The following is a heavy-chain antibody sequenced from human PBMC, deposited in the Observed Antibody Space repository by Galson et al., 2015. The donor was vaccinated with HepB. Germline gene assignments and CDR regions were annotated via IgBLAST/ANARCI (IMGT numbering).Heavy chain of an antibody. V-gene: IGHV3-11*01. CDR2: ISSSGSTI. J-gene: IGHJ3*02. CDR1: GFTFSDYY. Sequence: SLTLSCAASGFTFSDYYMSWIRQAPGKGLEWVSYISSSGSTIYYADSVKGRFTISRDNAKNSLYLQMNSLRAEDTAVYYCAREEYQLLGQNAFDIWGQGTTVTVSS. D-gene: IGHD2-2*01. CDR3: AREEYQLLGQNAFDI.